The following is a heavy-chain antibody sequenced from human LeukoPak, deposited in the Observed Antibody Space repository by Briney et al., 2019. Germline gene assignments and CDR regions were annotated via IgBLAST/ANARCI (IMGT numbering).Heavy chain of an antibody. V-gene: IGHV1-2*06. Sequence: ASVKVSCKASGYTFTGYYIHWVRQAPGQGLEWMGRINPNSGGTNYAQKFQGRVTMTRDTSISPAYMELSRLRSDDTAVYYCATHRTRDGYNNDYWGQGTLVTVSS. D-gene: IGHD5-24*01. CDR1: GYTFTGYY. J-gene: IGHJ4*02. CDR2: INPNSGGT. CDR3: ATHRTRDGYNNDY.